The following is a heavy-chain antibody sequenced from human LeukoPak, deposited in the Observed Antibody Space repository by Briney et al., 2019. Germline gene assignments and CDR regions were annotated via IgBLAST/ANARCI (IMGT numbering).Heavy chain of an antibody. CDR2: IYYSGST. D-gene: IGHD3-10*01. J-gene: IGHJ5*02. CDR1: GGSMSSGGYY. Sequence: PSETLSLTCTVSGGSMSSGGYYWSWIRQHPGKGLEWIGYIYYSGSTYYNPFLKSRVTISVDTSKNQFSLRLSSVTAADTAVYYCARAVDYGSEFDPWGQGTLVTVSS. V-gene: IGHV4-31*03. CDR3: ARAVDYGSEFDP.